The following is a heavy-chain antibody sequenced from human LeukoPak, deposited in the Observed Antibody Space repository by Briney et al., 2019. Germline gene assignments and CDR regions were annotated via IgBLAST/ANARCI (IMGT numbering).Heavy chain of an antibody. V-gene: IGHV4-59*11. CDR2: IYYSGTT. J-gene: IGHJ6*02. Sequence: PSETLSLTCTVSGGSISSHYWSWIRQPAGKGLEWIGYIYYSGTTNYNPSLKSRVTISVDTSKNQFSLKLTSVTAADTAMYYCARERFTMVRGVPKYHYGMDVWGQGTTVTVSS. CDR3: ARERFTMVRGVPKYHYGMDV. D-gene: IGHD3-10*01. CDR1: GGSISSHY.